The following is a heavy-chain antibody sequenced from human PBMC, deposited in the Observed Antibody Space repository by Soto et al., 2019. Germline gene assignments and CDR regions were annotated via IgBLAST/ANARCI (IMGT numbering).Heavy chain of an antibody. D-gene: IGHD1-26*01. V-gene: IGHV3-30-3*01. Sequence: VQLVESGGGLVKPGGSLRLSCAASGFTFSSYAMSWVRQAPGKGLEWVAVISYDGSNKYYADSVKGRFTISRDNSKNTLYLQMNSLRAEDTAVYYCARDSGSYSSCFDYWGQGTLVTVSS. CDR1: GFTFSSYA. J-gene: IGHJ4*02. CDR3: ARDSGSYSSCFDY. CDR2: ISYDGSNK.